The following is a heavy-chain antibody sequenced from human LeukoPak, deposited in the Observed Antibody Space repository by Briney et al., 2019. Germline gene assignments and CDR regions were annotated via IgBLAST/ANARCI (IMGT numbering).Heavy chain of an antibody. D-gene: IGHD6-6*01. V-gene: IGHV3-33*06. J-gene: IGHJ4*02. CDR1: GFTFSRYA. CDR3: AKISSSSEPDFDY. CDR2: IWPGGDKT. Sequence: PGRTLRLSCAASGFTFSRYAMHWVRQTTGKGLEWVAFIWPGGDKTYYADSVRGRFTISRDNSKNTLHLEMKSVRAEDTALYYCAKISSSSEPDFDYWGQGTLVTVSS.